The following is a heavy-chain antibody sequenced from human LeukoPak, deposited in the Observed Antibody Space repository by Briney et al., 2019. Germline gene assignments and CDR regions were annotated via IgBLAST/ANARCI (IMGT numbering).Heavy chain of an antibody. CDR3: AQQLLPDAFDI. Sequence: GASVKVSCKASGGTFSSYAISWVRQAPGQGLEWMGGIIPIFGTANYAQKFQGRVTITADESTSTAYMELSSLRSEDTAVYYCAQQLLPDAFDIRGQGTMVTVSS. D-gene: IGHD6-13*01. J-gene: IGHJ3*02. CDR1: GGTFSSYA. CDR2: IIPIFGTA. V-gene: IGHV1-69*13.